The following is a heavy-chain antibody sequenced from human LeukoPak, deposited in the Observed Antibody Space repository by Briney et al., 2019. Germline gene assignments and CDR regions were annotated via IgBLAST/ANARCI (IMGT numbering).Heavy chain of an antibody. CDR2: IYYSGIT. D-gene: IGHD2-2*01. Sequence: SETLSLTCTVSGGSINSYYWSWIRQPPGKGLEYIGYIYYSGITNYNPSLKSRVTISVDTSKNQFSLKLSSVTAADTAVYYCARTLGYCSSTSCPTFTYYYYMDVWGKGTTVTISS. CDR1: GGSINSYY. CDR3: ARTLGYCSSTSCPTFTYYYYMDV. V-gene: IGHV4-59*01. J-gene: IGHJ6*03.